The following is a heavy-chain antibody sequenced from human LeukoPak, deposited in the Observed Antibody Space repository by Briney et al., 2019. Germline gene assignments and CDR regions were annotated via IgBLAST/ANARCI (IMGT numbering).Heavy chain of an antibody. J-gene: IGHJ6*03. V-gene: IGHV1-69*06. CDR1: GGTFSSYA. CDR3: ARARDGYNFPYYYYMDV. D-gene: IGHD5-24*01. Sequence: ASVKVSCKASGGTFSSYAISWVRQAPGQGLEWMGGVIPIFGTANYAQKFQGRVTITADKSTSTAYMELSSLRSEDTAVYYCARARDGYNFPYYYYMDVWGKGTTVTVSS. CDR2: VIPIFGTA.